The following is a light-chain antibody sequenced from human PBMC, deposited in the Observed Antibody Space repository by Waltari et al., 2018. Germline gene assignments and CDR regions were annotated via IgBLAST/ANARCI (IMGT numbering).Light chain of an antibody. Sequence: SEKFCRYLRCYEQKSRDGPRLLIYAASNLQSGVPPRFSGSRSGTDFTFTISSLQPEDCAVYYCQHSFETPYSFGQGTKVEIK. CDR3: QHSFETPYS. J-gene: IGKJ2*03. CDR2: AAS. CDR1: EKFCRY. V-gene: IGKV1-39*01.